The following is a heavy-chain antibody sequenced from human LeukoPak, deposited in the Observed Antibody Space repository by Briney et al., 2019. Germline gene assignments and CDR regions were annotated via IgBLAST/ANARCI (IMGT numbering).Heavy chain of an antibody. CDR1: GFTFSSYA. V-gene: IGHV3-23*01. Sequence: GGSLRLSCAASGFTFSSYAMSRVRQAPGKGLEWVSGISGSTYYADSVRGRFTISRDNSKNTLYLQMNSLRAEDTAVYYCATRTYSSGWYTFDYWGQGTLVTVSS. J-gene: IGHJ4*02. CDR3: ATRTYSSGWYTFDY. D-gene: IGHD6-19*01. CDR2: ISGST.